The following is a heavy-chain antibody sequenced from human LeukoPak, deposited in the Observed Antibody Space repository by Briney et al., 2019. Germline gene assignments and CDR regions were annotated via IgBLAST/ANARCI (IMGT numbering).Heavy chain of an antibody. J-gene: IGHJ4*02. CDR1: GYSISSGYY. V-gene: IGHV4-38-2*02. CDR2: IYHSGST. Sequence: SETLSLTCTVSGYSISSGYYWGWIRQPPGKGLEWIGSIYHSGSTYYNPSLKSRVTISVDTSKNQFSLKLSSVTAADTTVYYCARADIVTTVFDYWGQGTLVTVSS. D-gene: IGHD5-12*01. CDR3: ARADIVTTVFDY.